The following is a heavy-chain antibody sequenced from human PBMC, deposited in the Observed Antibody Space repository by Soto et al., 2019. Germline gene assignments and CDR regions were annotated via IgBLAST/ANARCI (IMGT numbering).Heavy chain of an antibody. CDR2: IIPIFGTA. V-gene: IGHV1-69*13. CDR3: ASAHRVVLFGAYYYYYGMDV. D-gene: IGHD2-15*01. J-gene: IGHJ6*02. Sequence: GASVKVSCKASGGTFSIYAISWVRQAPGQGLEWMGGIIPIFGTANYAQKFQGRVTITADESTSTAYMELSSLRSEDTAVYYCASAHRVVLFGAYYYYYGMDVWGQGTTVTVSS. CDR1: GGTFSIYA.